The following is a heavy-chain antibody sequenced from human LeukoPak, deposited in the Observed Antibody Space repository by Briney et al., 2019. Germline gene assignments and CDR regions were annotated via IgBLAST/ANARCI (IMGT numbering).Heavy chain of an antibody. CDR2: IYYSGST. V-gene: IGHV4-59*01. D-gene: IGHD6-19*01. CDR3: ARRKMGAVAP. CDR1: GGSIRSYY. J-gene: IGHJ5*02. Sequence: PSETLSLTCTGSGGSIRSYYLSWIRQPPGKGLEWIGYIYYSGSTNYNPSLKSRVTISVDTSKNQFSLKLSSVTAADTAVYYCARRKMGAVAPWGQGTLVTVSS.